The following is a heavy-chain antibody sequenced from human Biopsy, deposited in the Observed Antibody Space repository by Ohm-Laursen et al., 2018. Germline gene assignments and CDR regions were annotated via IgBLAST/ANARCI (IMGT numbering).Heavy chain of an antibody. D-gene: IGHD3-16*02. V-gene: IGHV1-2*02. CDR2: ISPSSGGT. CDR3: ARDIMKPIGGLVARSDVFDV. Sequence: SSVTVSCQASGYTFTDYFLHWVRQAPGQGPELMGWISPSSGGTNYAQKIQGRATVIRETSATTGYMELSSLRSDDTAVYYCARDIMKPIGGLVARSDVFDVWGQGTMVTVSS. J-gene: IGHJ3*01. CDR1: GYTFTDYF.